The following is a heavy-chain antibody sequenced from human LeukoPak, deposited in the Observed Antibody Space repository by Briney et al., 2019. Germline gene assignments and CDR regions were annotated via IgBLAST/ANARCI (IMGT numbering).Heavy chain of an antibody. CDR2: ISSSGSTI. D-gene: IGHD3-16*02. CDR1: GFTFSSYA. CDR3: ARVRLSSRFYDAFDI. J-gene: IGHJ3*02. Sequence: GGSLRLSCAASGFTFSSYAMSWVRQAPGKGLEWVSYISSSGSTIYYADSVKGRFTISRDNAKNSLYLEMNSLRAEDTAVYYCARVRLSSRFYDAFDIWGQGTMVTVSS. V-gene: IGHV3-48*04.